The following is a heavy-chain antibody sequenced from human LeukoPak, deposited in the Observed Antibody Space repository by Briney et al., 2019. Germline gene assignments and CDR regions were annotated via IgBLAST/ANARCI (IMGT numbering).Heavy chain of an antibody. Sequence: PGGSLRLSCAASGFTFSSYSMNWVRQAPGKGLEWVSSISSSSSYIYYADSVKGRFTISRDNAKSSLYLQMNSLRAEDTAVYYCARDKGMVRGVIGYWGQGTLVTVSS. CDR3: ARDKGMVRGVIGY. CDR2: ISSSSSYI. J-gene: IGHJ4*02. CDR1: GFTFSSYS. V-gene: IGHV3-21*01. D-gene: IGHD3-10*01.